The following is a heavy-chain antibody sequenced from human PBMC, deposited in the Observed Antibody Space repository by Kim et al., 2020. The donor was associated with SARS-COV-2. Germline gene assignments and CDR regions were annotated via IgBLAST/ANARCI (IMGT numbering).Heavy chain of an antibody. D-gene: IGHD6-6*01. J-gene: IGHJ4*02. CDR3: ARREYSSSFDY. Sequence: TNYNPSLKSRVTISVDTSKNQFSLKLSSVTAADTAVYYCARREYSSSFDYWGQGTLVTVSS. CDR2: T. V-gene: IGHV4-39*01.